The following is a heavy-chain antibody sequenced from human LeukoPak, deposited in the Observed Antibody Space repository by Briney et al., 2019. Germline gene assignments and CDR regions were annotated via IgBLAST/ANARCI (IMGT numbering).Heavy chain of an antibody. CDR1: GYTFTSYY. Sequence: EASVKVSCKAAGYTFTSYYMHWVRQAPGQGLEWMGIINPSGGSTSYAQKFQGRVTTTRDTSTGTVYMELSSLRSEDTAVYYCARDPLNDDFMGPVDYWGQGTLVTVSS. D-gene: IGHD3/OR15-3a*01. V-gene: IGHV1-46*01. J-gene: IGHJ4*02. CDR2: INPSGGST. CDR3: ARDPLNDDFMGPVDY.